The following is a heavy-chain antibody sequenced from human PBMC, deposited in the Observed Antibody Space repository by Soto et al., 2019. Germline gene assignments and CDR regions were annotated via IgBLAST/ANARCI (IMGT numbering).Heavy chain of an antibody. D-gene: IGHD3-10*01. J-gene: IGHJ5*02. Sequence: EVQLVESGGGLVQPGGSLRLSCAASGFPFSSYRMNWVRQAPGQGLEWVSYISSSSSTIYYADSVKGRFTISRDNAKNSLYLQMNSLRDEDTAVYYCARDPGTLNWFDPWGQGTLVTVSS. CDR3: ARDPGTLNWFDP. V-gene: IGHV3-48*02. CDR2: ISSSSSTI. CDR1: GFPFSSYR.